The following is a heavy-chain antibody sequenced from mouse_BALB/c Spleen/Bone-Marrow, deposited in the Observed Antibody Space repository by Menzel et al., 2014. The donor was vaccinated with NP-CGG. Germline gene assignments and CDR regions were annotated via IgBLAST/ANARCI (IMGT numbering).Heavy chain of an antibody. V-gene: IGHV5-12-1*01. CDR1: GFAFSSYD. CDR2: ISSGGGST. CDR3: ARLPSYYRYEDAY. J-gene: IGHJ3*01. Sequence: EVKLVESGGGLVKPGGSLKLSCAASGFAFSSYDMSWVRQTPEKRLEWVAYISSGGGSTYYPDTVKGRFTISRDSAKNTLYLQMSSLKSEDTAMYYCARLPSYYRYEDAYWGQGTLVTVSA. D-gene: IGHD2-14*01.